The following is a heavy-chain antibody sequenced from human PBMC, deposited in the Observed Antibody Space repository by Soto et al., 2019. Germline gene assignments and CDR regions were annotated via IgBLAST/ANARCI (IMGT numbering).Heavy chain of an antibody. CDR1: GCTFTSYG. J-gene: IGHJ6*02. CDR2: ISAYNGNT. D-gene: IGHD2-2*01. V-gene: IGHV1-18*01. CDR3: ARGRYCSSTSCIHMDV. Sequence: GASVKVSCKASGCTFTSYGISWVRQAPGQGLEWMGWISAYNGNTNYAQKLQGRVTMTTDTSTSTAYMELRSLRSDDTAVYYCARGRYCSSTSCIHMDVWGQGTTVTVSS.